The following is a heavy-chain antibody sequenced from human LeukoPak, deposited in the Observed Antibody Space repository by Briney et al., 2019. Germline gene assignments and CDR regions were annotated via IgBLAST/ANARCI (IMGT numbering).Heavy chain of an antibody. CDR2: ISGSGGST. D-gene: IGHD3-22*01. CDR1: GFTFSSYA. CDR3: AKVGYYYDSSGYYYFDY. Sequence: PGGSLRLSCAASGFTFSSYAMSWVRQAPGKGLEWVSAISGSGGSTYYADSVKGRFTISRDNSKNTLYLQMNSLRAEDTAVYYCAKVGYYYDSSGYYYFDYWGQGTLSPSPQ. J-gene: IGHJ4*02. V-gene: IGHV3-23*01.